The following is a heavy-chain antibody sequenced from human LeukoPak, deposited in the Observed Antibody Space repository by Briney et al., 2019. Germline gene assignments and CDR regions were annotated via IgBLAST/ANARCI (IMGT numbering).Heavy chain of an antibody. CDR1: GFTFSSYG. D-gene: IGHD3-10*01. CDR3: AKGELTRGLYFDY. CDR2: IRYDGSNK. J-gene: IGHJ4*02. Sequence: PGGSLRLSCAASGFTFSSYGMHWVRQAPGKGLEWVAFIRYDGSNKYYADSVKGRFTISRDNSKNTLYLQMNSLRAEDTAVYHCAKGELTRGLYFDYWGQGTLVTVSS. V-gene: IGHV3-30*02.